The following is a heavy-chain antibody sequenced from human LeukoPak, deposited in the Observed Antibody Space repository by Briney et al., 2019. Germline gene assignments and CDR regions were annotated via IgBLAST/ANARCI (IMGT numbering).Heavy chain of an antibody. CDR1: GYTFTGYY. Sequence: ASVKVSCKASGYTFTGYYMHWVRQAPGQGLEWMGWINPNSGGTNYAQKFQGRVTMTRDTSISTAYMELSRLRSDDTAVYYCARDTYYYGSGSYYNDYWGQGTLVTVSS. CDR3: ARDTYYYGSGSYYNDY. D-gene: IGHD3-10*01. CDR2: INPNSGGT. V-gene: IGHV1-2*02. J-gene: IGHJ4*02.